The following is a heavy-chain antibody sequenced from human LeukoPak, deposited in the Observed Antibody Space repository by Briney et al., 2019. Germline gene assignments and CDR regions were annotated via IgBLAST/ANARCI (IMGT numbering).Heavy chain of an antibody. V-gene: IGHV4-34*01. CDR3: ALGRSGYSY. Sequence: SETLSLTCAVYGGSFSGYYWSWTRQPPGKGLEWIGEINHSGSTNYDPSLKSRVTISVDTSKNQFSLKLSSVTAADTAVYYCALGRSGYSYWGQGTLVTVSS. CDR1: GGSFSGYY. D-gene: IGHD3-3*01. CDR2: INHSGST. J-gene: IGHJ4*02.